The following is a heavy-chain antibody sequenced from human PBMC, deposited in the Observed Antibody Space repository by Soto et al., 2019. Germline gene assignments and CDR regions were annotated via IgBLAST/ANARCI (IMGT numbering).Heavy chain of an antibody. CDR2: IVVGSGNT. CDR3: AASKRYCSGGSCYSGWFDP. J-gene: IGHJ5*02. D-gene: IGHD2-15*01. CDR1: GFTFTSSA. V-gene: IGHV1-58*02. Sequence: RASVKVSCKASGFTFTSSAMQWVRQARGQRLEWIGWIVVGSGNTNYAQKFQERVTITRDMSTSTAYMELSSLRSEDTAVYYCAASKRYCSGGSCYSGWFDPWGQGTLVTVSS.